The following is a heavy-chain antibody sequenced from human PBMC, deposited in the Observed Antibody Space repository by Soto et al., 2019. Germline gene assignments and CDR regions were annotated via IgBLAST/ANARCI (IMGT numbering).Heavy chain of an antibody. J-gene: IGHJ6*02. CDR2: MNPNSGNT. D-gene: IGHD6-13*01. V-gene: IGHV1-8*01. Sequence: VKVSCKASGYTFTSYDINWVRQATGQGLEWMGWMNPNSGNTGYAQKFQGRVTMTRNTSISTAYMELSSLRSEDTAVYYCAMIAAAGTSYYYGMDVWGQGTTVTVSS. CDR1: GYTFTSYD. CDR3: AMIAAAGTSYYYGMDV.